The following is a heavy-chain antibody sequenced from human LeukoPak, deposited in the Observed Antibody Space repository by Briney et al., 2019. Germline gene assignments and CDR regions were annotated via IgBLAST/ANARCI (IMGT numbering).Heavy chain of an antibody. CDR3: ARQTATGLGYFDY. Sequence: SETLSLTCTVSGGSISSYYWSWIRQPPGKGLEWIGYIYYSGSTNYNPSLKSRVTISVDTSKNRFSLKLSSVTAADTAVYYCARQTATGLGYFDYWGQGTLVTVSS. CDR2: IYYSGST. V-gene: IGHV4-59*01. J-gene: IGHJ4*02. D-gene: IGHD4-17*01. CDR1: GGSISSYY.